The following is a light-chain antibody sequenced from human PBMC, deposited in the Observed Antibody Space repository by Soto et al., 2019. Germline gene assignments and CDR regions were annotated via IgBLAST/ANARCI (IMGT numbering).Light chain of an antibody. J-gene: IGKJ1*01. CDR3: KQYGSSLWT. CDR1: QGITNR. CDR2: EAS. V-gene: IGKV1D-12*01. Sequence: DIQMTQSPSSVSASVGDRVTITCRASQGITNRLAWYQQKPGKAPKLLIYEASSLQSGVPSRISGSGSGTDFTLSIRRLEPEDFAVYYCKQYGSSLWTFGQGTKVDIK.